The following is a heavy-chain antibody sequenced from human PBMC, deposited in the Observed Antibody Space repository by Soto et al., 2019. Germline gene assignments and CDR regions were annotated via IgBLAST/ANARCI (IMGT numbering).Heavy chain of an antibody. D-gene: IGHD1-7*01. CDR2: IYWDDDK. CDR3: AHRLTLNSDWNYGRFDY. J-gene: IGHJ4*02. V-gene: IGHV2-5*02. Sequence: QITLKESGPTLVKPTQTLTLTCTFSGFSLTTYGVGVGWIRQPPGKALQWLALIYWDDDKRYCPSLKSRLTITKDTSKNQVVLTMTNMDPVDTATYFCAHRLTLNSDWNYGRFDYWGQGTLFTVSS. CDR1: GFSLTTYGVG.